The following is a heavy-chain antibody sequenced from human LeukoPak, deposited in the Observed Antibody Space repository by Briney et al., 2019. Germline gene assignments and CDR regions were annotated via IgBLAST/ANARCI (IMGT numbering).Heavy chain of an antibody. CDR3: AREYYDILTGPKYYFDY. CDR1: GYTFTSYY. D-gene: IGHD3-9*01. Sequence: ASVKVSCKASGYTFTSYYMHWVRQAPGQGLEWMGIINPSGGSTSYAQKFQGRVTMTRDMSTSTVYMELSSLRSDDTAVYYCAREYYDILTGPKYYFDYWGQGTLVTVSS. J-gene: IGHJ4*02. V-gene: IGHV1-46*01. CDR2: INPSGGST.